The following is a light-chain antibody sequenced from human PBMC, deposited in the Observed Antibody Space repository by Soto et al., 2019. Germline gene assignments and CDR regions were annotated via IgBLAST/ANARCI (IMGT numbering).Light chain of an antibody. CDR3: QPSDRSLSGVV. V-gene: IGLV1-40*01. CDR2: GNI. CDR1: SSNMGAGYE. J-gene: IGLJ2*01. Sequence: QSVLTQPPSVSGAPGQRVTISCTGTSSNMGAGYEVHWYQQLPGTAPKLLIYGNIYRPSGVPYRFSGSKSDASVSLAITGLQAADEADYHCQPSDRSLSGVVFGGGTKLTVL.